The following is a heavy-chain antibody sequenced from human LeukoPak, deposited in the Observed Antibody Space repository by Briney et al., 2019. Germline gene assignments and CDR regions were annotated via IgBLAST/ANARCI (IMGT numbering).Heavy chain of an antibody. CDR1: GGSISSSSYY. Sequence: SETLSLTCTVSGGSISSSSYYWGWIRQPPGKGLEWIGSIYYSGSTYYNPSLKSRVTISVDTSKNQFSLKLSSVTAADTAVYYCARGSIVVVKGYAFDIWGQGTMVTVSS. CDR3: ARGSIVVVKGYAFDI. CDR2: IYYSGST. D-gene: IGHD3-22*01. J-gene: IGHJ3*02. V-gene: IGHV4-39*07.